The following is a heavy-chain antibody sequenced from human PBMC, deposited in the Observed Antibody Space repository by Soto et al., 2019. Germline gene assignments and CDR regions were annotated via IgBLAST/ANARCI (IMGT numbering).Heavy chain of an antibody. CDR3: ARTGIAAAYYFDY. CDR2: IYYSGST. J-gene: IGHJ4*02. D-gene: IGHD6-13*01. Sequence: SETLSLTCTVSGGSISSGGYYWSWIRQHPGKGLEWIGYIYYSGSTYYNPSLKSRVTISVDTSKNQFSLKLSSVTAADTAVYYCARTGIAAAYYFDYWGQGTLVTVSS. CDR1: GGSISSGGYY. V-gene: IGHV4-31*03.